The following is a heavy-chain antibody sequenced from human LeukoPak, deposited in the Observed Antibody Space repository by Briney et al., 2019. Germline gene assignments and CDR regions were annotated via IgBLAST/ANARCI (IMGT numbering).Heavy chain of an antibody. D-gene: IGHD2-15*01. V-gene: IGHV4-34*01. CDR3: ARGLVVVVAATLNYGMDV. J-gene: IGHJ6*04. CDR1: GGSFSGYY. CDR2: INHRGST. Sequence: KSSETLSLTCAVYGGSFSGYYWSWIRQPPGKGLEWIGEINHRGSTNYNPSLKSRVTISVDTSKNQFSLKLSSVTAADTAVYYCARGLVVVVAATLNYGMDVWGKGTTVTVSS.